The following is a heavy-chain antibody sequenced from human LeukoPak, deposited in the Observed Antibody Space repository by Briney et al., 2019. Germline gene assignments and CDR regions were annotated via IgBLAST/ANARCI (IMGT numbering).Heavy chain of an antibody. CDR2: ISYSSSII. CDR1: GFTFSSYS. J-gene: IGHJ4*02. Sequence: PGGSLRLSCAASGFTFSSYSMNWVRQAPGKGLEWVSYISYSSSIIYYADSVKGRFTISRDNAKNSLYLQMNSLRADDTAVYYCARNMYTSGWYRLGYWGQGTLVTVSS. D-gene: IGHD6-19*01. V-gene: IGHV3-48*01. CDR3: ARNMYTSGWYRLGY.